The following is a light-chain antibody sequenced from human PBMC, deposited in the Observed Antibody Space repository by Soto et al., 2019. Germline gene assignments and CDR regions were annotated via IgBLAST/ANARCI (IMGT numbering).Light chain of an antibody. CDR3: QQYNSYPWT. Sequence: DIQMTQSPSTLSASIGDRVTITFRASESIRTWLAWYQHKPGKAPKFLIYDASSLESGVPSRFSGSGSGTEFTLTISSLQPDDFATYYCQQYNSYPWTFGQGTKVDIK. J-gene: IGKJ1*01. CDR1: ESIRTW. V-gene: IGKV1-5*01. CDR2: DAS.